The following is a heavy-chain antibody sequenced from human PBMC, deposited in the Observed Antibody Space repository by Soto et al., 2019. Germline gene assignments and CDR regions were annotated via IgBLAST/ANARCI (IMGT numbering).Heavy chain of an antibody. V-gene: IGHV4-39*01. CDR1: GGSISSSSYY. CDR2: IYYSGST. CDR3: VRQSSTKRGWFDP. J-gene: IGHJ5*02. Sequence: QLQLQESGPGLVKPSETLSLTCTVSGGSISSSSYYWGWIRQPPGKGLEWIGSIYYSGSTYYNPSLKSRVTISVDTSKNQFSLKLSSVTAADTAVYYCVRQSSTKRGWFDPWGQGTLVTVSS. D-gene: IGHD2-2*01.